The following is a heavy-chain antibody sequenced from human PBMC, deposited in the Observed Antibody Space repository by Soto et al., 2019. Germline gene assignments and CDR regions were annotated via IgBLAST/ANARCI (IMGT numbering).Heavy chain of an antibody. J-gene: IGHJ6*02. CDR3: ARQGGRRTYYYYYGMVV. V-gene: IGHV3-7*01. CDR2: IKHDGSEK. Sequence: EVQLVESGGGLVQPGGSLRLSCTASGFTFSSYWMSWVRQAPGKGLEWVANIKHDGSEKNYVDSVKGRFTISTDNAKNSVFLQMNSLRAEDTAVYYCARQGGRRTYYYYYGMVVWGQGTTVTVSS. D-gene: IGHD3-16*01. CDR1: GFTFSSYW.